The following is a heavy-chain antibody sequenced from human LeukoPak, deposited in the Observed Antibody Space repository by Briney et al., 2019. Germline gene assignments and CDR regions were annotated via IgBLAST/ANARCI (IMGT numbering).Heavy chain of an antibody. Sequence: SETLSLTCTVSGGSISSYYWSWIRQPPGKGLEWIGYIYYSGSTNYNPSLKSRVTISVDTSKNQFSLKLSSVTAADTAVYYCARDKGIWFGELSPTWFDYWGQGTLVTVSS. CDR1: GGSISSYY. V-gene: IGHV4-59*01. D-gene: IGHD3-10*01. J-gene: IGHJ4*02. CDR2: IYYSGST. CDR3: ARDKGIWFGELSPTWFDY.